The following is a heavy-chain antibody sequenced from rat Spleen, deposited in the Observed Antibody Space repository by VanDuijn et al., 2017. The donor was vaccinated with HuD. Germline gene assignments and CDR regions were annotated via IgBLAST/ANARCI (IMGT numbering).Heavy chain of an antibody. CDR2: ISYDGSKT. CDR1: GFTLSDYY. Sequence: EVQLVESGGGLVQPGRSLKLSCAASGFTLSDYYMAWVRQAPTKGLEWVATISYDGSKTYYRDSVKGRFIISRDNAKSTLYLQMDSLRSEDTAIYYCTRRGYLSNWYFDFWGPGTMVTVSS. D-gene: IGHD1-11*01. J-gene: IGHJ1*01. CDR3: TRRGYLSNWYFDF. V-gene: IGHV5-29*01.